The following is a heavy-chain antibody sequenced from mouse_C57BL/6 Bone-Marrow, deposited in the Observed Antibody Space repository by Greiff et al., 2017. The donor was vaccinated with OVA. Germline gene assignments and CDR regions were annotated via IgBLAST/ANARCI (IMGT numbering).Heavy chain of an antibody. D-gene: IGHD3-1*01. Sequence: EVMLVESGGDLVKPGGSLKLSCAASGFTFSSYGMSWVRQTPDKRLEWVATISSGGSYTYYPDSVKGRFTISRDNAKNTLYLQMSSLKSEDTAMYYCARHVLDGHYFDYWGQGTTLTVSS. CDR1: GFTFSSYG. V-gene: IGHV5-6*02. J-gene: IGHJ2*01. CDR3: ARHVLDGHYFDY. CDR2: ISSGGSYT.